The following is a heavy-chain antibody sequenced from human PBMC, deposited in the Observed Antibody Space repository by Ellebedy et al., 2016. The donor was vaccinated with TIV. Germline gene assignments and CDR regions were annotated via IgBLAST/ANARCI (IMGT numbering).Heavy chain of an antibody. CDR1: GYTFTGYY. Sequence: AASVKVSCKASGYTFTGYYMHWVRQAPGQGLEWMGWINPNSGGTNYAQKFQGWVTMTRDTSISTAYMELSSLRSEDTAVYYCARVDNYYYYGMDVWGQGTTVTVSS. V-gene: IGHV1-2*04. CDR2: INPNSGGT. J-gene: IGHJ6*02. CDR3: ARVDNYYYYGMDV. D-gene: IGHD3-9*01.